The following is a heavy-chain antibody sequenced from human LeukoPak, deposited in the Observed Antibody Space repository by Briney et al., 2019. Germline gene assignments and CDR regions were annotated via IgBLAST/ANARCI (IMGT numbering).Heavy chain of an antibody. CDR3: AKDMGDYYGSEANYYYGMDV. D-gene: IGHD3-10*01. J-gene: IGHJ6*02. CDR1: GFTFDDYA. CDR2: ISWDGGST. Sequence: GGSLRLSCAASGFTFDDYAMHWVRQAPGKGLEWVSLISWDGGSTYYADSVKGRFTISRDNSKNSLYLQMNSLRAEDIALYYCAKDMGDYYGSEANYYYGMDVWGQGTTVTVSS. V-gene: IGHV3-43D*03.